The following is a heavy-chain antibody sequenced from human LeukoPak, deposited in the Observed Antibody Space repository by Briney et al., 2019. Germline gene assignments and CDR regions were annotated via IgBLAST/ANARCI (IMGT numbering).Heavy chain of an antibody. Sequence: PGGSLRLSCAASGFTFSSYWMHWVRQAPGKGLVWVSRINSDGSSTSYADSVKGRFTISRDNAKNTLYLQMNSLRAEDTAVYYCARGRIAVAGTANNWFDPWGQGTLVTVSS. CDR3: ARGRIAVAGTANNWFDP. CDR2: INSDGSST. J-gene: IGHJ5*02. V-gene: IGHV3-74*01. D-gene: IGHD6-19*01. CDR1: GFTFSSYW.